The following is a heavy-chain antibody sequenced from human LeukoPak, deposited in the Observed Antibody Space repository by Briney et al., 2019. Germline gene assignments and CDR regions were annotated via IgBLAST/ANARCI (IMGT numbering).Heavy chain of an antibody. CDR1: GGSIGTYS. V-gene: IGHV4-34*01. D-gene: IGHD1-7*01. Sequence: PSETLSLTCTVSGGSIGTYSWNWIRQPPGKGLEWIGEINHSGSTNYNPSLKSRVTISVDTSKNQFSLKLSSVTAADTAVYYCARGRYNWNYVSVLHAFDIWGQGTMVTVSS. CDR2: INHSGST. J-gene: IGHJ3*02. CDR3: ARGRYNWNYVSVLHAFDI.